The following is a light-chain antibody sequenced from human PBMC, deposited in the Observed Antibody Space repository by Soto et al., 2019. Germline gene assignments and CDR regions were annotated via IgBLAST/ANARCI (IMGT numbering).Light chain of an antibody. CDR1: QAVRSN. CDR2: GAS. CDR3: QQYSDWPYT. J-gene: IGKJ2*01. Sequence: ETVLTQSPVTLSVSPGERATLSCRASQAVRSNYLAWYHKKPGQAPRLLIYGASTRVTGVPARFSGSGSGTEFTLTISSLQSEDFAVYYCQQYSDWPYTFGQGTKLEIK. V-gene: IGKV3-15*01.